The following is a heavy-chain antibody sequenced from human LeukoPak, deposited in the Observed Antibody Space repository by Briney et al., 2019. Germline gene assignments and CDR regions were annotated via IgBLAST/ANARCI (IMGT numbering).Heavy chain of an antibody. Sequence: PSETLSLTCTVSGYSISSGYYWGWIRQPPGQGLEWIGSIYHSGSTYYNPSLKSRVTISVDTSKNQFSLKLSSVTAADTAVYYCARDLTTVTTFWYFDLWGRGTLVTVSS. J-gene: IGHJ2*01. D-gene: IGHD4-17*01. CDR3: ARDLTTVTTFWYFDL. V-gene: IGHV4-38-2*02. CDR2: IYHSGST. CDR1: GYSISSGYY.